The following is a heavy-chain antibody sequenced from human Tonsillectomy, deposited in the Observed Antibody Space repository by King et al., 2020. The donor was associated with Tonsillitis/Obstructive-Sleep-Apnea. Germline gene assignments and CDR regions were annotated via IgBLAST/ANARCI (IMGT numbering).Heavy chain of an antibody. V-gene: IGHV4-39*01. D-gene: IGHD1-26*01. Sequence: QPQESGPGLVKPSETLSLSCTVSGASISSSSYYWSWIRQPPGKGLEWIGSIYYSGSTYYNPSLKSRVTISVDTSKNQFSLKVNSVTAADTAVYYCATLVGAAPSWYFDLWGRGTLVTVSS. CDR3: ATLVGAAPSWYFDL. CDR2: IYYSGST. CDR1: GASISSSSYY. J-gene: IGHJ2*01.